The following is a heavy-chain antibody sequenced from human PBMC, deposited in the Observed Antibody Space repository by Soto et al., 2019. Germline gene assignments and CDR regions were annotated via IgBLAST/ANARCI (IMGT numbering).Heavy chain of an antibody. Sequence: PGWNLRLSCAVSGYTFSSYSMNWVRQAPGKGMEWVSSISSSSSYIYYADSVKGRFTISRDNAKNSLYLQMNSLRAEDTAVYYWSRDRLWGPNYYYGIDVWGQGTTVTDYS. CDR3: SRDRLWGPNYYYGIDV. V-gene: IGHV3-21*01. CDR1: GYTFSSYS. D-gene: IGHD3-10*01. J-gene: IGHJ6*02. CDR2: ISSSSSYI.